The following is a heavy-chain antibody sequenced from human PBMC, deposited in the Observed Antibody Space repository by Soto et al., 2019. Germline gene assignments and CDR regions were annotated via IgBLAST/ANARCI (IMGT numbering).Heavy chain of an antibody. Sequence: PSETLSLTCTVSGGSVSSGSYYWSWIRQPPGKGLEWIGYIYYSGSTNYNPSLKSRVTISVDTSKNQFSLKLSSVTAADTAVYYCARAIAARSWFDPWGQGTLVTVS. V-gene: IGHV4-61*01. CDR3: ARAIAARSWFDP. J-gene: IGHJ5*02. D-gene: IGHD6-6*01. CDR2: IYYSGST. CDR1: GGSVSSGSYY.